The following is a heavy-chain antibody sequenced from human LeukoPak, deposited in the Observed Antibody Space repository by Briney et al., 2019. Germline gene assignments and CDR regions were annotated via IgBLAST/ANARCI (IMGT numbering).Heavy chain of an antibody. CDR3: ARDLVGGGVIDY. CDR2: ISSSSSYI. V-gene: IGHV3-21*01. CDR1: GFTFSSYS. D-gene: IGHD3-16*01. J-gene: IGHJ4*02. Sequence: GGSLRLSCAASGFTFSSYSMNWVRQAPGKGLEWVSSISSSSSYIYYADSVKGRFTISRDNAKNSLYLQMNSLRAEGTAVYYCARDLVGGGVIDYWGQGTLVTVSS.